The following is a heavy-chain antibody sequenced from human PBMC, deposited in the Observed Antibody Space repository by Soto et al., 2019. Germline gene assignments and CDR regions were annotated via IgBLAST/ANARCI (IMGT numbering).Heavy chain of an antibody. CDR3: ARDRGIAVAAGAIDY. CDR1: GYTFTTYY. Sequence: QVQLVESGAEVREPGASVKLSCRASGYTFTTYYIHWVRQAPGQGLEWVGIINPSGGSSSYEQSFQGRVTMTRDTSTRTVYMELSSLTSEDTAVYYCARDRGIAVAAGAIDYWGQGTLVTVSS. CDR2: INPSGGSS. V-gene: IGHV1-46*01. D-gene: IGHD6-19*01. J-gene: IGHJ4*02.